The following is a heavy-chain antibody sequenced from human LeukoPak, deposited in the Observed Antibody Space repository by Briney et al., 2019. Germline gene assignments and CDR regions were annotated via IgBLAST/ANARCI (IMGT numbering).Heavy chain of an antibody. Sequence: ASVKVSCKASGYTFTGYFMHWVRQAPGQGLEWRGWINPNSGDTNYAQKFQGRVTMTRDTPISTAYMELSRLRSDDTAVYYCARDERYDSSGYPFDYWGQGTLVTVSS. CDR1: GYTFTGYF. CDR3: ARDERYDSSGYPFDY. CDR2: INPNSGDT. D-gene: IGHD3-22*01. V-gene: IGHV1-2*02. J-gene: IGHJ4*02.